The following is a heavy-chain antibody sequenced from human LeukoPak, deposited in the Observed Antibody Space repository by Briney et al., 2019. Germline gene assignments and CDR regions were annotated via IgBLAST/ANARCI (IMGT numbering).Heavy chain of an antibody. Sequence: QPGGSLRLSCAAPGFTFSGDWMSSVRQAPGKGLEWVANINQGASDKYYVDSVKGRFNISRDNANNLLYLQMNSLGGEDTGVYYCTRDRSRAEDDWGQGTLVTVCS. D-gene: IGHD1-14*01. CDR1: GFTFSGDW. CDR3: TRDRSRAEDD. J-gene: IGHJ4*02. V-gene: IGHV3-7*01. CDR2: INQGASDK.